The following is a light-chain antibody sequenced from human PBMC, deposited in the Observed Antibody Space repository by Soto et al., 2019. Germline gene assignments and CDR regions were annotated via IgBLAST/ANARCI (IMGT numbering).Light chain of an antibody. J-gene: IGKJ3*01. CDR1: QAIRND. V-gene: IGKV1-6*01. CDR2: AAS. CDR3: LQDYNEPFT. Sequence: AIQMTQSPSSLSASVGDTVTITCRASQAIRNDLGWYQQKPGKAPKLLIYAASTLQSGVPSRFSGSGSGTDFTLTISSMQPEDFANYYCLQDYNEPFTFGPGTKVDIK.